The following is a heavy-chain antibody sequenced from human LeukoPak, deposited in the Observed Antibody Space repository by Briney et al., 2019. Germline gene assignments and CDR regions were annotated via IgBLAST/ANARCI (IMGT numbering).Heavy chain of an antibody. CDR3: AKAHYYDSSGYYGVVSPLVYYGMDV. CDR1: GFTFSSFA. CDR2: ISGSGVST. J-gene: IGHJ6*02. Sequence: PGGSLRLSCAASGFTFSSFAMSWVRQAPGKGLEWVSAISGSGVSTYYADSVKGRFTISRDNSKNTLYLQMNSLRAEDTVVYYCAKAHYYDSSGYYGVVSPLVYYGMDVWGQGTTVTVSS. V-gene: IGHV3-23*01. D-gene: IGHD3-22*01.